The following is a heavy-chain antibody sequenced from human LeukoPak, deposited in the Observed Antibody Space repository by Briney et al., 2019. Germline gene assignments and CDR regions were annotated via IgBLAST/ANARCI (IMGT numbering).Heavy chain of an antibody. J-gene: IGHJ4*02. D-gene: IGHD6-13*01. V-gene: IGHV4-61*02. Sequence: PSETLSLTCTVSGGSISSGSYYWSWIRQPAGKGLEWIGRIYTSGSTNYNPSLKSRVTISVDTSKNQFSLKLSSVTAADTAVYYCARTQHYSSSWYYFDYWGQGTLVTVSS. CDR1: GGSISSGSYY. CDR3: ARTQHYSSSWYYFDY. CDR2: IYTSGST.